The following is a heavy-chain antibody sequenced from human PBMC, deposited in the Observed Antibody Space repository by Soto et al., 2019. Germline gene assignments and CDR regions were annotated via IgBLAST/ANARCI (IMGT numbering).Heavy chain of an antibody. D-gene: IGHD1-1*01. CDR2: IDPNDYYS. J-gene: IGHJ6*02. CDR1: EYRFNSYW. Sequence: GESLKISCTGSEYRFNSYWIGWVRQMPGKGLEWMGTIDPNDYYSNNSPSFQGHVTISADTSINTAYLHWSSLKASDTAIYYCARRLSGPKEEYNAYYFYGLDVWGQGTTVTVSS. V-gene: IGHV5-10-1*01. CDR3: ARRLSGPKEEYNAYYFYGLDV.